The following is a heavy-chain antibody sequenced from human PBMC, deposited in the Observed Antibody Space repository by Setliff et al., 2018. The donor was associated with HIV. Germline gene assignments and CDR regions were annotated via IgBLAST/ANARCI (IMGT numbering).Heavy chain of an antibody. Sequence: SETLSLTSSISDASINSNNYYWVWIRQTPGKGLEWIGSIYYSGTAYYNPSLKSRLIISVDTSKNQFSLNLSSMSAADTAVYFCSRLTRSSNNSYKGRFDPWGQGTLVTVSS. D-gene: IGHD1-1*01. J-gene: IGHJ5*02. CDR1: DASINSNNYY. CDR3: SRLTRSSNNSYKGRFDP. CDR2: IYYSGTA. V-gene: IGHV4-39*01.